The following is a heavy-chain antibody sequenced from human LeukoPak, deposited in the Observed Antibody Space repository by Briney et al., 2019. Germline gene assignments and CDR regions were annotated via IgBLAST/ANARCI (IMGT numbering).Heavy chain of an antibody. J-gene: IGHJ3*02. Sequence: GESLKISCKGSGYSFTSYWSGWVRQMPGKCLEWMGIIYPGDSDTRYSPSFQGQVTISADKSISTAYLQWSSLKASDTATYYCARRIDSSGYSDDAFDIWGQGKMVTVSS. D-gene: IGHD3-22*01. V-gene: IGHV5-51*01. CDR1: GYSFTSYW. CDR3: ARRIDSSGYSDDAFDI. CDR2: IYPGDSDT.